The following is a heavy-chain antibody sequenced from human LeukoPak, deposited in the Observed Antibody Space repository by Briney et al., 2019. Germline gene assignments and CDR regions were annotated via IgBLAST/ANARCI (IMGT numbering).Heavy chain of an antibody. J-gene: IGHJ4*02. CDR3: ARTMRWLGTFDY. D-gene: IGHD6-19*01. CDR1: GVSISSYY. V-gene: IGHV4-59*01. CDR2: IYYSGST. Sequence: PSETLSLTCAVSGVSISSYYWSWIRQSPGKGLEWIGYIYYSGSTNYNPSLKSRVTISINKSKNQFSVKLSSVTAAETAVYYCARTMRWLGTFDYWGQGTLVTVSS.